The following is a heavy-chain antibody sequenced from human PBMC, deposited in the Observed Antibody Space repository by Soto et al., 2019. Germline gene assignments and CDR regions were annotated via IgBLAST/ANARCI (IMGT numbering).Heavy chain of an antibody. J-gene: IGHJ3*02. CDR3: ARDGYYDSSGFPVAFDI. CDR1: GYTSTSYG. D-gene: IGHD3-22*01. Sequence: ASVKVSCKASGYTSTSYGISWVRQAPGQGLEWMGWISAYNGNTNYAQKLQGRVTMTTDTSTSTAYIELRSLRSDDTAVYYCARDGYYDSSGFPVAFDIWGQGTMVTVSS. CDR2: ISAYNGNT. V-gene: IGHV1-18*01.